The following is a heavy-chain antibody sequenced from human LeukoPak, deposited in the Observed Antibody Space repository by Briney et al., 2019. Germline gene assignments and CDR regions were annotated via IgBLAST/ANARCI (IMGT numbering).Heavy chain of an antibody. V-gene: IGHV3-30*18. D-gene: IGHD3-22*01. CDR2: ISYDGSNK. J-gene: IGHJ4*02. Sequence: GGSLRLSCAASGFTFSSYGMHWVRQAPGKGLEWVAVISYDGSNKYYADSVKGRFTISRDNSKNTLYLQMNSLRAEDTAVYYCAKDPRASSAYYYDRLGYWGQGTLVTVSS. CDR3: AKDPRASSAYYYDRLGY. CDR1: GFTFSSYG.